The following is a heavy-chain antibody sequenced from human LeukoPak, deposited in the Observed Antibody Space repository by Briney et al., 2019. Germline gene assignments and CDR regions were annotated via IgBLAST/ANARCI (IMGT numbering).Heavy chain of an antibody. D-gene: IGHD3-3*01. Sequence: GGSLRLSCAASGFNFSNAWMSWVRQAPGKGLEWVGRIKSKTDGGTTDYAAPVKGRFTISRDDSKNTLYLQMNSLKTEDTAVYYRTTDAYYDFWSGYSAFDYWGQGTLVTVSS. J-gene: IGHJ4*02. CDR1: GFNFSNAW. V-gene: IGHV3-15*01. CDR2: IKSKTDGGTT. CDR3: TTDAYYDFWSGYSAFDY.